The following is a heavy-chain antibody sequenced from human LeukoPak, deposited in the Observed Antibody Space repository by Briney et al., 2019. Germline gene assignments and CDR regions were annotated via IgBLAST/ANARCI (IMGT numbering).Heavy chain of an antibody. D-gene: IGHD1-26*01. J-gene: IGHJ4*02. Sequence: PSETLSLTCFVSGGSISNGNCCSWVRQPPGKGLEWIGEIYHTETTSYNASLESRVTISIDKSNNHFSLKLRSVTAADTAVYYCATRSPLVNAILWGQGTLVTVSS. CDR1: GGSISNGNC. CDR2: IYHTETT. CDR3: ATRSPLVNAIL. V-gene: IGHV4/OR15-8*02.